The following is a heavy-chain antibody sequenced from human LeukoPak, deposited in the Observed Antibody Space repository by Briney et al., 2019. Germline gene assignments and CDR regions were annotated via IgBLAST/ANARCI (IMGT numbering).Heavy chain of an antibody. CDR3: AKDGDFWSGNYWFDP. Sequence: PGGSLRLSCAASGFTFSSYAMSWVRQAPGNGLEWVSAISGSGGSTYYADSVKGRFTISRDNSKNTLYLQMNSLRAEDTAVYYCAKDGDFWSGNYWFDPWGQGTLVTVSS. D-gene: IGHD3-3*01. V-gene: IGHV3-23*01. CDR2: ISGSGGST. J-gene: IGHJ5*02. CDR1: GFTFSSYA.